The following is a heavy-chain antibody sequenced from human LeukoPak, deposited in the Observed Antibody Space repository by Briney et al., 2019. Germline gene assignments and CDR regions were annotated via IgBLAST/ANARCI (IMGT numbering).Heavy chain of an antibody. CDR3: ASHSSGSQQNFDY. CDR1: GFTFSSYS. V-gene: IGHV3-21*01. CDR2: ISSSSSYI. D-gene: IGHD6-19*01. Sequence: GGSLRLSCAASGFTFSSYSMNWVRQAPGKGLEWVSSISSSSSYIYYADSVKGRFTISRDNAKHSLYLQMNSLRAEDTAVYYCASHSSGSQQNFDYWGQGTLVTVSS. J-gene: IGHJ4*02.